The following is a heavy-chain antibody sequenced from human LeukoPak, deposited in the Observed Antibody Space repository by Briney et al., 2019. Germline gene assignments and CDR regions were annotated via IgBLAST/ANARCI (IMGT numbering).Heavy chain of an antibody. J-gene: IGHJ4*02. CDR2: INQSGST. CDR3: ARDLSGSYFPY. CDR1: GGSFSGNY. Sequence: SETLSLTCAVYGGSFSGNYWSWIRQPPGKGLEWIGEINQSGSTNYNPSLKSRVTISVDTSKNQFSLKLSSVTAADTAVYYCARDLSGSYFPYWGQGTLVTVSS. V-gene: IGHV4-34*01. D-gene: IGHD1-26*01.